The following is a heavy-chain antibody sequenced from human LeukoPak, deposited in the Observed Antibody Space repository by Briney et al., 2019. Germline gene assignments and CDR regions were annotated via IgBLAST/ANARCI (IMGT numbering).Heavy chain of an antibody. CDR3: ARDRMYYDILTGYHYYMDV. Sequence: GGSLRLSCAASVITFSSYGMTWVRQAPGKGLEWVAVISYDGSNKYYADSVKGRLTISRDNSKNTLYLQMNSLRAEDTAVYYCARDRMYYDILTGYHYYMDVWGKGTTVTVSS. CDR2: ISYDGSNK. V-gene: IGHV3-30*03. D-gene: IGHD3-9*01. J-gene: IGHJ6*03. CDR1: VITFSSYG.